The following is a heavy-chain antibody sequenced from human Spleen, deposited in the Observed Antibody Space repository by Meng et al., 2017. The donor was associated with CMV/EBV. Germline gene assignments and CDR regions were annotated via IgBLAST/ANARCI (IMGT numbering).Heavy chain of an antibody. Sequence: GESLKISCAASGFTFSSYSMNWVRQAPGKGLEWVAVISYDGNNRYYGDSVKGRFTVSRDNSKNTLYLQKNSLKTEDTAVYYCGRGLAFSIAARLDYWGQGTLVTVSS. V-gene: IGHV3-30*03. CDR2: ISYDGNNR. D-gene: IGHD6-6*01. CDR1: GFTFSSYS. J-gene: IGHJ4*02. CDR3: GRGLAFSIAARLDY.